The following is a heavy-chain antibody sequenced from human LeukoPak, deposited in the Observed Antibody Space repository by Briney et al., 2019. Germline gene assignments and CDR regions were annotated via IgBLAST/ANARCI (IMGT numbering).Heavy chain of an antibody. CDR2: ITSSSSYI. V-gene: IGHV3-21*01. D-gene: IGHD6-19*01. CDR1: GFTFSSYN. Sequence: GGSLRLSCAASGFTFSSYNMNWVRQAPGKGLEWVSSITSSSSYIYYADSVKGRFTISRDNAKNSLYLQMNSLRAEDTAVYYCARPAVSSGWQIYWYFDLWGRGTLVTVSS. CDR3: ARPAVSSGWQIYWYFDL. J-gene: IGHJ2*01.